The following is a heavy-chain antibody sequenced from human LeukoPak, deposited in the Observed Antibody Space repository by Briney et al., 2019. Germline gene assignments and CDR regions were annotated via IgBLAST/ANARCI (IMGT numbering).Heavy chain of an antibody. J-gene: IGHJ4*02. CDR1: RGSISSGGYS. D-gene: IGHD6-19*01. V-gene: IGHV4-30-2*01. Sequence: SETLSLTCAVSRGSISSGGYSWSWIRQPPGKGLEWIGYMYHDGDTYYNPSLKGRVTISVDRSKNQFSLKVSSVTAADTAVYYCARQNSGWYPFDYWGQGTLVTVSS. CDR3: ARQNSGWYPFDY. CDR2: MYHDGDT.